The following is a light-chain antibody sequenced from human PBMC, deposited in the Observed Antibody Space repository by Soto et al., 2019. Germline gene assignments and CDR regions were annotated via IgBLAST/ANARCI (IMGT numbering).Light chain of an antibody. V-gene: IGKV1-39*01. CDR1: QTIMTY. Sequence: DIQMTQSPSSLSASVGDEVTITCRASQTIMTYLNWYQLKPGKPPRLLIYAASSLQSGVPSRFRSSGSGTDFTLTISSLQPEDFATYSCQQSYNSPQTFGQGTKVEIK. CDR3: QQSYNSPQT. J-gene: IGKJ1*01. CDR2: AAS.